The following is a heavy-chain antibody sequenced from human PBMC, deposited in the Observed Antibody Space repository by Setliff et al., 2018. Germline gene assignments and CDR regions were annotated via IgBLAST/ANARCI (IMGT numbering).Heavy chain of an antibody. D-gene: IGHD6-19*01. J-gene: IGHJ3*01. CDR2: IYPGDSDT. Sequence: GESLTISCKGSGYSFTSYWIGWVRQMPGKGLEWMGIIYPGDSDTRYSPSFQGRVTISADKSISTAYLQWSSLKASDTAMYYCARHRRAVAAPGTFDFWGQGTKVTVSS. CDR1: GYSFTSYW. V-gene: IGHV5-51*01. CDR3: ARHRRAVAAPGTFDF.